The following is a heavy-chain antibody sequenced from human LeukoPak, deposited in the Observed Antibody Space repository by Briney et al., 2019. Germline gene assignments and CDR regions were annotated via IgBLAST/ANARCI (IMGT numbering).Heavy chain of an antibody. J-gene: IGHJ6*04. Sequence: GGSLRLSRAASGFTFSSYGMHWVRQAPGKGLEWVAVIWYDGSNKYYADSVKGRFTISRDSSKNTLYLQMNSLRAEDTAVYYCARDLVGTTKHYYYGMDVWGKGTTVTVSS. CDR3: ARDLVGTTKHYYYGMDV. CDR1: GFTFSSYG. D-gene: IGHD1-1*01. V-gene: IGHV3-33*01. CDR2: IWYDGSNK.